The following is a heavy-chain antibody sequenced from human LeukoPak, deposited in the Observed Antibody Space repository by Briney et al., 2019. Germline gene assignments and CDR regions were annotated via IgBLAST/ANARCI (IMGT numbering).Heavy chain of an antibody. J-gene: IGHJ3*02. CDR1: GYTFTNYD. Sequence: ASVKVSCKASGYTFTNYDINWVRQATGQGLEWMGWMNPNSGNTGYAQKFQGRVTMTRNTSIGTAYMELSSLRSDDTAVYYCARVRGGAPSLVAAFHIWGQGTMVTVSS. CDR2: MNPNSGNT. CDR3: ARVRGGAPSLVAAFHI. D-gene: IGHD4-23*01. V-gene: IGHV1-8*01.